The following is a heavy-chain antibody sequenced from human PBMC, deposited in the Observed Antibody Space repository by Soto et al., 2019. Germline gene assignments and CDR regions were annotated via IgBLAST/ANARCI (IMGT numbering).Heavy chain of an antibody. J-gene: IGHJ4*02. CDR3: PKGGPMVLGPRGYFDY. CDR1: GFTFSSYG. Sequence: QVQLVESGGGVVQPGRSLRLSCAASGFTFSSYGMHWVRQAPGKGLEWVAVISYDGSNKYYADSVKGRFTISRDNSKNTLYLQMNSLRAEDTGEYYCPKGGPMVLGPRGYFDYWGQGTLVTVSS. D-gene: IGHD3-10*01. V-gene: IGHV3-30*18. CDR2: ISYDGSNK.